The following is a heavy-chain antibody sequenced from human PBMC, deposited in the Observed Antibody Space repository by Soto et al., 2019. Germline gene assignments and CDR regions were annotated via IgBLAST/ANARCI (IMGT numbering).Heavy chain of an antibody. Sequence: QVQLVESGGGVVQPGRSLRLSCAASGFTFSSYGMHWVRQAPGKGLEWVAVIWYDGSNKYYADSVKGRFTISRDKSKNTPDLQMNSLRAEDTAVYYCARAQVNYGMDVWGQGTTVTVPS. CDR1: GFTFSSYG. D-gene: IGHD2-21*01. CDR3: ARAQVNYGMDV. J-gene: IGHJ6*02. V-gene: IGHV3-33*01. CDR2: IWYDGSNK.